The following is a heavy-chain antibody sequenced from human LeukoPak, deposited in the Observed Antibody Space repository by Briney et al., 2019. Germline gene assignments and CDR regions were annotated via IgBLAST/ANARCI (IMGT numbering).Heavy chain of an antibody. J-gene: IGHJ4*02. CDR2: IIPIFGTA. V-gene: IGHV1-69*13. D-gene: IGHD5-18*01. Sequence: ASVKVSCEASGGTFSSYAISWVRQAPGQGLEWMGGIIPIFGTANYAQKFQGRVTITADESTSTAYMELSSLRSEDTAVYYCAREGQAVDTAMVTPFDYWGQGTLVTVSS. CDR3: AREGQAVDTAMVTPFDY. CDR1: GGTFSSYA.